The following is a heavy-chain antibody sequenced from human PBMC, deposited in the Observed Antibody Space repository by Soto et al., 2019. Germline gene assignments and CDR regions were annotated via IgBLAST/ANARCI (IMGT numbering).Heavy chain of an antibody. CDR1: GFSLSTGGVG. J-gene: IGHJ6*02. Sequence: QITLMESGPTLVKPTQTLTLTCTFSGFSLSTGGVGVGWIRQPPGKALEWLALIYWEDDKRYSPSLRSRLTITKDTSKNQVVLTMTNMEPVDTATYYCTHSRCGGDCLQSYSSHYYYGMDVWGQGTTVTVSS. D-gene: IGHD2-21*02. CDR2: IYWEDDK. CDR3: THSRCGGDCLQSYSSHYYYGMDV. V-gene: IGHV2-5*02.